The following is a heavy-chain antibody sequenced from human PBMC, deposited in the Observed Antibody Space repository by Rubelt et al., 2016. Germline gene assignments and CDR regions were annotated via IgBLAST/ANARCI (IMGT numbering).Heavy chain of an antibody. J-gene: IGHJ2*01. Sequence: QVQLVQSGSELKKPGASVKVSCKASGYTFTTYGITWVRQAPGQGLEWMGWISTYNANTHYAPKLQGRVTMTTDTSTTTAYMELKSLTSDDTAVYYCARLRMVEYFDLWGRGTLVTVSS. CDR2: ISTYNANT. D-gene: IGHD2-15*01. CDR3: ARLRMVEYFDL. CDR1: GYTFTTYG. V-gene: IGHV1-18*01.